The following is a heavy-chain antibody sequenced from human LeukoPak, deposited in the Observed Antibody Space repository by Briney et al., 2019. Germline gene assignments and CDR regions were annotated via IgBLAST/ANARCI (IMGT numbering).Heavy chain of an antibody. V-gene: IGHV1-2*02. CDR1: GGTFSSYA. D-gene: IGHD1-20*01. CDR2: INPNSGGT. J-gene: IGHJ5*02. Sequence: ASVKVSCKASGGTFSSYAISWVRQAPGQGLEWMGWINPNSGGTNYAQKFQGRVTMTRDTSISTAYMELSRLRSDDTAVYYCARGFLDNLNWFDPWGQGTLVTVSS. CDR3: ARGFLDNLNWFDP.